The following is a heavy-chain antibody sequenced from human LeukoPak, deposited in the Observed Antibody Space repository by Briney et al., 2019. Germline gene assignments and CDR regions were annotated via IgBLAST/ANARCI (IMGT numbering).Heavy chain of an antibody. V-gene: IGHV3-48*03. Sequence: GSLRLSCAASGFTFSSYERNWLRQAPGKGLEWVSYISSSGSTIYYADSVKGRFTISRDNAKNSLYLQMNSLRAEDTAVYYCAELRITMIGGVWGKGTTVTISS. D-gene: IGHD3-10*02. J-gene: IGHJ6*04. CDR2: ISSSGSTI. CDR1: GFTFSSYE. CDR3: AELRITMIGGV.